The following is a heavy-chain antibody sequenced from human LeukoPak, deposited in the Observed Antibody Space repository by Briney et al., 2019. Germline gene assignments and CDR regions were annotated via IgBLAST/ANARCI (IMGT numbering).Heavy chain of an antibody. D-gene: IGHD6-13*01. CDR3: ARPERSSWKSLNY. CDR1: GGSISSGGYY. CDR2: IYHSGST. V-gene: IGHV4-30-2*01. J-gene: IGHJ4*02. Sequence: PSQTLSLTCTVSGGSISSGGYYWSWIRQPPGKGLEWIGYIYHSGSTNYNPSLKSRVTISVDTSKNQFSLKLSSVTAADTAVYYCARPERSSWKSLNYWGQGTLVTVSS.